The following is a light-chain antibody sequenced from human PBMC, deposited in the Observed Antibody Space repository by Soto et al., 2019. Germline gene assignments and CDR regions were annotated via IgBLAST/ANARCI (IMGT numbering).Light chain of an antibody. CDR1: QSVSSRY. V-gene: IGKV3-20*01. Sequence: EIALTQTPGTLSLSPGERATLSCRVSQSVSSRYLAWYQHEPGQAPRLLSFGACSRATGIPDRFGGSGSGTEFSHTISWLEREDVAAYDCWRYESCVRT. CDR3: WRYESCVRT. CDR2: GAC. J-gene: IGKJ1*01.